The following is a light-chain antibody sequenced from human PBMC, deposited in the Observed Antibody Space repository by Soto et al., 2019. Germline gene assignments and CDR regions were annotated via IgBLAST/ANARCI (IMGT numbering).Light chain of an antibody. CDR1: QSISNH. J-gene: IGKJ1*01. CDR3: QQYNSYST. V-gene: IGKV1-17*01. CDR2: AAS. Sequence: DIQMTQSPSSLSASVEDRVIITCRASQSISNHLNWYQQKPGKAPKLLIFAASSLQSGVPSRFSGSGSGTEFTLTISSLQPDDFATYYCQQYNSYSTFGHGTKVDIK.